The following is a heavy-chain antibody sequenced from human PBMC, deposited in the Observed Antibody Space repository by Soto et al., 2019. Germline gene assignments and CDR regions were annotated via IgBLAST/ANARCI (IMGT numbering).Heavy chain of an antibody. CDR1: GFTFSKYW. V-gene: IGHV3-7*03. D-gene: IGHD2-15*01. CDR3: ARGISTPEVDF. Sequence: EVHLVESGGGLVQPGGSLRLSCAASGFTFSKYWINWVRQAPGKGLEWVANINQDGSEKSYVDSVKGRFTISRDNAKNSLYLQMNSLRAEDTAVYYCARGISTPEVDFWGQGTLVTVSS. J-gene: IGHJ4*02. CDR2: INQDGSEK.